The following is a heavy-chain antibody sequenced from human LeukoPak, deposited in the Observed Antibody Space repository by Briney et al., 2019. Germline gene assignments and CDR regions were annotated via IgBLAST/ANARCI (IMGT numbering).Heavy chain of an antibody. V-gene: IGHV3-23*01. CDR1: VITFSSYA. J-gene: IGHJ6*02. CDR3: AKDLDYYYYAMDV. Sequence: GRSLRLSCAASVITFSSYAMSWVREAPGKGLEWGSGISGSGDNTYYADSVKGRFTMSRDNSKNTLYLQMNSVRAEDTAVYYCAKDLDYYYYAMDVWGHGTTVTVSS. CDR2: ISGSGDNT.